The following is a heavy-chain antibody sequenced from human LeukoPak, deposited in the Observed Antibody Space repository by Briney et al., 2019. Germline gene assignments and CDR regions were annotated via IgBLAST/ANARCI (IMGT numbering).Heavy chain of an antibody. J-gene: IGHJ4*02. CDR2: VSYSGDT. CDR3: ARTDYHVQYSSGWGYFDY. V-gene: IGHV4-39*01. D-gene: IGHD6-19*01. CDR1: GDSISSSDYF. Sequence: SETLSLTCTVSGDSISSSDYFWGWIRQPPGKGLEWIGTVSYSGDTYYNPSLKSRLTISVDTSKNQFSLKLTSLTAADTAVYYCARTDYHVQYSSGWGYFDYWGQGTLLTVSS.